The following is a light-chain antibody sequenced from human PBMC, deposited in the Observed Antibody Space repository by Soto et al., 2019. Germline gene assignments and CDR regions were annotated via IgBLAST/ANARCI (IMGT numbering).Light chain of an antibody. CDR1: QSVSSY. CDR2: DAS. V-gene: IGKV3-11*01. J-gene: IGKJ4*01. Sequence: EIVLTQSPATLSLSPGERATLSCRASQSVSSYLAWYQQKPGQAPRLLIYDASNRATGIPARFSGSGSGTDFTLTISSLEPEDFAVYYCQQLSFGGGTKVDI. CDR3: QQLS.